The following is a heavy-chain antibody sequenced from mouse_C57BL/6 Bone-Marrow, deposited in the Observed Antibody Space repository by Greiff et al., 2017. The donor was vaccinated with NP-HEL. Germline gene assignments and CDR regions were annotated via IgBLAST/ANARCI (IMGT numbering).Heavy chain of an antibody. J-gene: IGHJ4*01. V-gene: IGHV3-6*01. CDR1: GYSITSGYY. CDR3: AIITTVVATYYAMDY. D-gene: IGHD1-1*01. Sequence: DVQLQESGPGLVKPSQSLSLTCSVTGYSITSGYYWNWIRQFPGNKLEWMGYISYDGSNNYNPSLKNRISITRDTSKNQFFLKLNSVTTEDTATYYCAIITTVVATYYAMDYWGQGTSVTVSS. CDR2: ISYDGSN.